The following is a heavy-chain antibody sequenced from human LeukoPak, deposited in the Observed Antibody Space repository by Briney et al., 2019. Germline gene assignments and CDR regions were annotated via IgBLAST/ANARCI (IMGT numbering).Heavy chain of an antibody. CDR1: GFTFSSYD. V-gene: IGHV3-23*01. CDR2: ISSSGGNT. Sequence: PGGSLRLSCAASGFTFSSYDMSWVRQAPGKGLEWVSAISSSGGNTYYADSVKGRFTISRDDSKNALYLQMNSLRAEDTAVYYCAKDRRTNGVWGQGTLVTVSS. CDR3: AKDRRTNGV. D-gene: IGHD2-8*01. J-gene: IGHJ4*02.